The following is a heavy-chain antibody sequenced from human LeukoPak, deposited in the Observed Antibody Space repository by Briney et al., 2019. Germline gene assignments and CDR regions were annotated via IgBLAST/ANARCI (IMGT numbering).Heavy chain of an antibody. CDR3: AKDPHSSSWYGLFDY. Sequence: GGSLRLSCAAPGFTFSSYGMHWVRQAPGKGLEWVAVISYDGSNKYYADSVKGRFTISRDNSKNTLCLQMNSLRAEDTAVYYCAKDPHSSSWYGLFDYWGQGTLVTVSS. CDR1: GFTFSSYG. D-gene: IGHD6-13*01. CDR2: ISYDGSNK. V-gene: IGHV3-30*18. J-gene: IGHJ4*02.